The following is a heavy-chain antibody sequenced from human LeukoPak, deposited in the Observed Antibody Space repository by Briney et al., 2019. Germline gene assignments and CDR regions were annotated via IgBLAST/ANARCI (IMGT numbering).Heavy chain of an antibody. CDR3: ARLQPNSGEWAFDI. CDR2: LYSRGSP. Sequence: PSETLSLTCTVSGASISTYYWSWIRQSPGKGLEWIGYLYSRGSPNYNPSLKRRVTISVDTSKNLFSLTLTSVTAADTAVYYCARLQPNSGEWAFDIWGQGTMVTVPP. CDR1: GASISTYY. V-gene: IGHV4-59*01. D-gene: IGHD1-1*01. J-gene: IGHJ3*02.